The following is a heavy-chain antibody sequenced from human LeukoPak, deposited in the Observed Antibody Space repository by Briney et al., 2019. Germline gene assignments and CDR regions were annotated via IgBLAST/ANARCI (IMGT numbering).Heavy chain of an antibody. V-gene: IGHV4-59*01. CDR2: IYYSGST. D-gene: IGHD3-22*01. CDR3: ARGGDSSGYYYFDY. CDR1: GGSISSYY. J-gene: IGHJ4*02. Sequence: SETLSLTCIVSGGSISSYYWSWIRQPPGKGLEWIGYIYYSGSTNHNPSLKSRVTISVDTSKNQFSLKLSSVTAADTAVYYCARGGDSSGYYYFDYWGQGTLVTVSS.